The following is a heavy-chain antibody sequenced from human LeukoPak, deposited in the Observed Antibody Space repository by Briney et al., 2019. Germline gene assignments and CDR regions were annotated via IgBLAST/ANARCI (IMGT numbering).Heavy chain of an antibody. D-gene: IGHD3-3*01. J-gene: IGHJ5*02. CDR1: GYTFTGYC. CDR2: INPNSGGT. V-gene: IGHV1-2*02. CDR3: AREEADFWSGHNWFDP. Sequence: ASVKVSCKASGYTFTGYCMHWVRQAPGQGLEWMGWINPNSGGTNYAQKFQGRVTMTRDTSISTAYMELSRLRSDDTAVYYCAREEADFWSGHNWFDPWGQGTLVTVSS.